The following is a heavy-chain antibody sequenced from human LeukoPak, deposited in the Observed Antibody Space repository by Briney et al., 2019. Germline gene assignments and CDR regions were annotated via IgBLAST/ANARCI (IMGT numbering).Heavy chain of an antibody. D-gene: IGHD3-22*01. CDR1: GFTFRTYW. V-gene: IGHV3-74*01. CDR2: INEDGSIT. CDR3: ARVRRPKGALTTWGYYGMDV. J-gene: IGHJ6*02. Sequence: PGGSLRLSCAVSGFTFRTYWMHWVRQVPGEGLVWVSRINEDGSITNYADSVKGRFSISRDNAKNTLYLQMNSLRAEDTAVYYCARVRRPKGALTTWGYYGMDVWGQGTTVTVSS.